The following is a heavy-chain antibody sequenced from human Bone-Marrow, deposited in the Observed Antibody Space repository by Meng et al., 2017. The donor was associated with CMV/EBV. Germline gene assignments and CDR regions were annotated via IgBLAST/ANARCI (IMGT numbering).Heavy chain of an antibody. Sequence: GESLKISCAASGFTVSSYGMHWVRQAPGKGLEWVAFIRYDGSNKYYADSVKGRFTISRDNSKNTLYLQMNSLRAEDTAVYYCAKPRVVVPASPYSGIDVWGQGTTVTVSS. CDR1: GFTVSSYG. D-gene: IGHD2-2*01. J-gene: IGHJ6*02. CDR2: IRYDGSNK. V-gene: IGHV3-30*02. CDR3: AKPRVVVPASPYSGIDV.